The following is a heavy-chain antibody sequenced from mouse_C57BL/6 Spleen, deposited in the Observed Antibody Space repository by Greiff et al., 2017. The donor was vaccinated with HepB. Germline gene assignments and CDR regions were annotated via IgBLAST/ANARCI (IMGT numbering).Heavy chain of an antibody. D-gene: IGHD1-1*01. CDR3: AFFTTEVANAMEY. CDR2: IYPRSGDT. Sequence: QVQLQQSGAELARPGASVKLSCKASGYTFTSYGISWVKQRSGQGLEWIGEIYPRSGDTYYNEKFKGKATLTADKSSSTAYMELRSLTSKDSAVYWCAFFTTEVANAMEYWGQGPSVTVSS. V-gene: IGHV1-81*01. J-gene: IGHJ4*01. CDR1: GYTFTSYG.